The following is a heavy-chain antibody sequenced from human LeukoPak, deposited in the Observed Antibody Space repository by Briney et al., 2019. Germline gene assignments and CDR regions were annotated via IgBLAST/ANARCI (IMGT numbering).Heavy chain of an antibody. CDR3: ASQGYCSSTSCYGAFDI. CDR2: INPNSGGT. D-gene: IGHD2-2*01. CDR1: GYTFTGYY. Sequence: ASVKVSCKASGYTFTGYYMHWVRQAPGQGLEWMGWINPNSGGTNYAQKFQGRVTMTRDTSISTAYMELSRLRSDDTAVCYCASQGYCSSTSCYGAFDIWGQGTMVTVSS. V-gene: IGHV1-2*02. J-gene: IGHJ3*02.